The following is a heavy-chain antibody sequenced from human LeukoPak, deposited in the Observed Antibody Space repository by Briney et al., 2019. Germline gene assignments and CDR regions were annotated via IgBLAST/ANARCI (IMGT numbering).Heavy chain of an antibody. CDR3: ARDKVGPNRQPLDV. Sequence: SEALSLTCAVSGASISSSNWWTWVRQSPGKGLEWIGEIYHSGKTNYNPSLKSRVTISVDESKNQFSLNLRSATAADTAVYYCARDKVGPNRQPLDVWGQGTTVTVSS. D-gene: IGHD1-26*01. V-gene: IGHV4-4*02. J-gene: IGHJ6*02. CDR1: GASISSSNW. CDR2: IYHSGKT.